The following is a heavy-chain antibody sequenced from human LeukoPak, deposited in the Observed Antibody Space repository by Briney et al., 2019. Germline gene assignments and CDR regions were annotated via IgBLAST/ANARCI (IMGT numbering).Heavy chain of an antibody. V-gene: IGHV3-7*01. CDR2: IKPDGSDK. CDR3: ARGGHRQKEF. Sequence: GGSLRLSCAASGFTFRNYWMTWVRQSPGKGLEWVAIIKPDGSDKYHVDSVEGRFTISRDNAKNSLYLQMSSLRAEDTAVYYCARGGHRQKEFWGQGTLVTVSS. D-gene: IGHD3-10*01. CDR1: GFTFRNYW. J-gene: IGHJ4*02.